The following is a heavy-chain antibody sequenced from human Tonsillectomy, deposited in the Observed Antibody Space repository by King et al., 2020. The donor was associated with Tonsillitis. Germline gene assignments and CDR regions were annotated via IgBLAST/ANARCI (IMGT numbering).Heavy chain of an antibody. Sequence: VQLVESGGGLVQPGGSLRLSCAASGFTFSSNGMSWVRQAPGKGLQWVSGIRGSSDITYSPDSMKGRFTISRDNSKNTRYLQMNSLRAEDTAVYYCAKDRRDGYNYGFDYWGQGTLVTVSS. D-gene: IGHD5-24*01. CDR1: GFTFSSNG. CDR2: IRGSSDIT. CDR3: AKDRRDGYNYGFDY. J-gene: IGHJ4*02. V-gene: IGHV3-23*04.